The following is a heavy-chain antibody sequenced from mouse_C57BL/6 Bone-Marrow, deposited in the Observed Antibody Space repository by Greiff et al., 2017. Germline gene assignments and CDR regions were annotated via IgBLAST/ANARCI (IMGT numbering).Heavy chain of an antibody. D-gene: IGHD1-1*01. CDR1: GYTFTSYW. J-gene: IGHJ3*01. CDR3: ARGNCGSSYGFAY. Sequence: VKLQQPGAELVMPGASVKLSCKASGYTFTSYWMHWVKQRPGQGLEWIGEIDPSDSYTNYNQKFKGKSTLTVDKSSTTAYMQLSSLTSEDSAVYYCARGNCGSSYGFAYWGQGTLVTVSA. CDR2: IDPSDSYT. V-gene: IGHV1-69*01.